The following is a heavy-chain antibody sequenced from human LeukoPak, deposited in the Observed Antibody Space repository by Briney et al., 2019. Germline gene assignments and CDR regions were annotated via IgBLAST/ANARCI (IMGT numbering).Heavy chain of an antibody. V-gene: IGHV1-69*13. J-gene: IGHJ4*02. Sequence: ASVKVSCKASGGTFSSYAISWVRQAPGQGLEWMGGIIPIFGTANYAQKFQGRVTITADESTSTAHMELSSLRSEDTAVYYCAHRGSGWYSDYWGQGTLVTVSS. CDR1: GGTFSSYA. D-gene: IGHD6-19*01. CDR2: IIPIFGTA. CDR3: AHRGSGWYSDY.